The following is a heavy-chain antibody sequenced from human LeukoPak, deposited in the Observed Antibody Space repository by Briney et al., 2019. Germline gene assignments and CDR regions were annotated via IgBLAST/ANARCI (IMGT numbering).Heavy chain of an antibody. CDR3: ARVIQGVDY. D-gene: IGHD2-21*01. CDR2: INPSGGST. Sequence: ASVKVSCKPSGYTFTSYDINWVRQATGQGLEWMGIINPSGGSTSYAQKFRGRVTMTRDTSTSAVYMELSSLRSEDTAVYYCARVIQGVDYWGQGTLVTVSS. CDR1: GYTFTSYD. V-gene: IGHV1-46*01. J-gene: IGHJ4*02.